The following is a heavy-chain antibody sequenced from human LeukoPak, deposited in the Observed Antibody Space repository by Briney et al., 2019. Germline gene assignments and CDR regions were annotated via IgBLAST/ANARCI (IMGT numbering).Heavy chain of an antibody. CDR2: ISCSGSTI. V-gene: IGHV3-11*01. D-gene: IGHD3-22*01. J-gene: IGHJ4*02. CDR1: GFTFGDYY. Sequence: GGSLRLSCAASGFTFGDYYMSWIRQAPGKGLEWVSYISCSGSTIYYADSVKGRFTISRDNAKNSLYLQMNSLRAEDTAVYYCARVHYPYSSGYYYSYFDYWGQGTLVTVSS. CDR3: ARVHYPYSSGYYYSYFDY.